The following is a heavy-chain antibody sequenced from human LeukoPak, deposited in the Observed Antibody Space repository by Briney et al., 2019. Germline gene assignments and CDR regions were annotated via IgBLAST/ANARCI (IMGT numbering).Heavy chain of an antibody. D-gene: IGHD6-19*01. J-gene: IGHJ4*02. V-gene: IGHV4-34*01. CDR1: GGSFSGYY. CDR3: ARGISAVAGNFDY. CDR2: INHSGST. Sequence: SETLSLTCAVYGGSFSGYYWSWIRQPPGKGLEWIGEINHSGSTNYNPSLKSRVTISVDTSKNRFSLKLSSVTAADTAVYYCARGISAVAGNFDYWGQGTLVTVSS.